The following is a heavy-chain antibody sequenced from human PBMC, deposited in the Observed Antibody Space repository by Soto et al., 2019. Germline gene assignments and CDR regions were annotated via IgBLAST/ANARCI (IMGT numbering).Heavy chain of an antibody. CDR3: ARGILGATVPYYYYGMDV. CDR1: GGTFSSYA. CDR2: IIPIFGTA. D-gene: IGHD1-26*01. V-gene: IGHV1-69*13. Sequence: PSVKVSCKAAGGTFSSYAISWVRQAPGKGLEWMGGIIPIFGTANYAQKFQGRVTITADESTSTAYMELSSLRSEDTAVYYCARGILGATVPYYYYGMDVWGQGTTVTVSS. J-gene: IGHJ6*02.